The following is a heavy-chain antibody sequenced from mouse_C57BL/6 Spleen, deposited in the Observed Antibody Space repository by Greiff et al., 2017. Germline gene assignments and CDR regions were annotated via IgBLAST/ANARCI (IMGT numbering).Heavy chain of an antibody. CDR3: AREGVCGSSYGWYFDV. CDR2: INPSNGGT. D-gene: IGHD1-1*01. CDR1: GYTFTSYC. Sequence: QVQLQQPGTELVKPGASVKLSCKASGYTFTSYCMHWVKQRPGQGLEWIGNINPSNGGTNYNEKFKSKATLTVDKSSSTAYMQLSSLTCEDSAVYYGAREGVCGSSYGWYFDVWGTGTTGTVSS. V-gene: IGHV1-53*01. J-gene: IGHJ1*03.